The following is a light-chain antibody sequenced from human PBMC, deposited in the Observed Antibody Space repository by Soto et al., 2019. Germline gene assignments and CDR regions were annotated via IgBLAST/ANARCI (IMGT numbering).Light chain of an antibody. J-gene: IGLJ3*02. CDR3: SSYTSSSTLNWV. CDR1: NSDVGTYNY. Sequence: QSALTQPPSASGSPGQSVTISCTGTNSDVGTYNYVSWYQQHPGKAPKLMIYEVSNRPSGVSNRFSGSKSGNTASLTISGLQAEDEADYYCSSYTSSSTLNWVFGGGTKVTVL. CDR2: EVS. V-gene: IGLV2-14*01.